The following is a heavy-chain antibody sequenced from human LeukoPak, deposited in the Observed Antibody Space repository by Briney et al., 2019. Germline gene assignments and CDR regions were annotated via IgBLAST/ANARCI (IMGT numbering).Heavy chain of an antibody. V-gene: IGHV1-8*01. J-gene: IGHJ4*02. D-gene: IGHD5-12*01. CDR2: MNPNSGNT. CDR3: ATARSAYDMAFDY. Sequence: ASVKVSCKASGYTFTKYGITWVRQAPGQGLEWMGWMNPNSGNTGYAQKFQGRVTMTRNTSITTAYMELSSLRSEDTAVYYCATARSAYDMAFDYWGQGTLVTVSS. CDR1: GYTFTKYG.